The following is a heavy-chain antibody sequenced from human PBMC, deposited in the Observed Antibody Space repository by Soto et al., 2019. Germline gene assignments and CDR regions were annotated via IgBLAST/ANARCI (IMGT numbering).Heavy chain of an antibody. D-gene: IGHD6-6*01. V-gene: IGHV3-23*01. Sequence: GGSLRLSCAVSGFTFSNYAMTWVRQAPGKGLEWVSLMSVNGGRIVYADSVKGRFTISRDNSKNTLYLQMSSLRAEDTAVYYCVKGRSSVGDNWFDPWGQGTLVTVSS. CDR1: GFTFSNYA. CDR2: MSVNGGRI. J-gene: IGHJ5*02. CDR3: VKGRSSVGDNWFDP.